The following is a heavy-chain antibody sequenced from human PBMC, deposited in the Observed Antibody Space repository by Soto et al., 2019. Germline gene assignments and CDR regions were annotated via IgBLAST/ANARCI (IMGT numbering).Heavy chain of an antibody. J-gene: IGHJ6*02. Sequence: PSETLSLTCTVSGGSISRYYWSWIRQPPGKGLEWIGYVYYSGTTNYNPSPRSRVTISVDTSNNQFSLRLSSVTAADTAVYYCSRAPSAYSRGYGMDVWGQGTTVTVSS. V-gene: IGHV4-59*01. CDR1: GGSISRYY. CDR3: SRAPSAYSRGYGMDV. D-gene: IGHD5-18*01. CDR2: VYYSGTT.